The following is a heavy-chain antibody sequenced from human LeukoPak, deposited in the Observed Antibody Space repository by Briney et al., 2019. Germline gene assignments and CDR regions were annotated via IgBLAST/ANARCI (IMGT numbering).Heavy chain of an antibody. Sequence: ASVKVSCKASGYTFSSYLIHWVRQAPGQRLEWMGWINGGNGITKYAQKFQDRVTITRDTSASIAYMELSSLRYEDTAVYYCARTYYSASGSYPYWGQGTLVTVSS. D-gene: IGHD3-10*01. CDR2: INGGNGIT. J-gene: IGHJ4*02. CDR1: GYTFSSYL. CDR3: ARTYYSASGSYPY. V-gene: IGHV1-3*01.